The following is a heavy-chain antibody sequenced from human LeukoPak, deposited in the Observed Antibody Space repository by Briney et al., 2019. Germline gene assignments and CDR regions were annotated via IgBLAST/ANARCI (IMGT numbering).Heavy chain of an antibody. CDR1: GFTFSSYA. CDR2: ISYDGSNK. D-gene: IGHD3-16*01. CDR3: GRDLGGRGGA. J-gene: IGHJ5*02. V-gene: IGHV3-30-3*01. Sequence: GGSLRLSCAASGFTFSSYAMHRVRQAPGKGLEWVAVISYDGSNKYYADSVKGRFTISRDNSKNTLYLQMNSLRPEDTAVYYCGRDLGGRGGAWGQGTLVTVSS.